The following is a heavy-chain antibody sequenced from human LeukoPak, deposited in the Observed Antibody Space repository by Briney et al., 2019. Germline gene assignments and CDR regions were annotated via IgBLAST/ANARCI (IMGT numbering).Heavy chain of an antibody. D-gene: IGHD2-15*01. J-gene: IGHJ4*02. CDR1: GFTFSSYW. V-gene: IGHV3-7*01. CDR2: IKQDGSEK. CDR3: ARHRYCSAN. Sequence: GGSLRLSCVASGFTFSSYWMTWVRQAPGKGLEWVANIKQDGSEKHYVDSVKGRFTISRDNAKNSLYLQMNSLRAEDTALYYCARHRYCSANWGPGILVTVSS.